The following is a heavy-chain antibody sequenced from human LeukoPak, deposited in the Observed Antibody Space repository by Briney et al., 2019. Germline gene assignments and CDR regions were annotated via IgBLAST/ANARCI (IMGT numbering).Heavy chain of an antibody. V-gene: IGHV3-74*01. CDR3: ATKQWLAPPPDS. J-gene: IGHJ4*02. Sequence: GGSLRLFCAASGFPFSKYWMLWVRQAPGKGLESVSRINTDGTVTTYADSVKGRFTVSRDNADNTMFLQMNSVRDEDTAVYYCATKQWLAPPPDSWGQGTPVTVSS. CDR1: GFPFSKYW. CDR2: INTDGTVT. D-gene: IGHD6-19*01.